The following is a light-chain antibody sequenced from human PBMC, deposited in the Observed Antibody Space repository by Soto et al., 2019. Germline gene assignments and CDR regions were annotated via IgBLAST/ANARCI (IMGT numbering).Light chain of an antibody. V-gene: IGKV1-8*01. CDR1: QGISSY. CDR3: QQRHSYPIT. J-gene: IGKJ5*01. Sequence: AIRMTQSPSSLAGSTGDRGTLXYRASQGISSYVAWYQQKPGKAPKLLIYAASTLQSGVPSRFSGSGSGTEFTLTISSLQPEDFATYYCQQRHSYPITFGQGTRLEIK. CDR2: AAS.